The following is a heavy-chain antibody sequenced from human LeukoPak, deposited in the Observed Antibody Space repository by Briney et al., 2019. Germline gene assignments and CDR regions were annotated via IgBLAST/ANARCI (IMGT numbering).Heavy chain of an antibody. D-gene: IGHD4-17*01. CDR1: GFTFSRYA. Sequence: GGSLRLSCAASGFTFSRYAMIWVRQAPGKGLEWVSAIRGSGGGTEYADSVKGRFTISRDNSKNTLYLHMNSLRGEDTAVYYCARDPNGDYVGAFDIWGQGIMVTVSS. V-gene: IGHV3-23*01. J-gene: IGHJ3*02. CDR2: IRGSGGGT. CDR3: ARDPNGDYVGAFDI.